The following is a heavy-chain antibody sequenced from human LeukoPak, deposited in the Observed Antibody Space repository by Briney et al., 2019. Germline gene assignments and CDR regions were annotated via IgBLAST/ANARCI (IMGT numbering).Heavy chain of an antibody. Sequence: ASVKVSCKASGYTFTGYYLHWVRQAPGQGLEWMGWINPNSGDTNYAQKFQGRVTMTRDTSISTAYMELSRLRSDDTAVFYCARGDSSPYYYFDYWGQGTLVTVSS. J-gene: IGHJ4*02. CDR2: INPNSGDT. CDR1: GYTFTGYY. CDR3: ARGDSSPYYYFDY. D-gene: IGHD3-22*01. V-gene: IGHV1-2*02.